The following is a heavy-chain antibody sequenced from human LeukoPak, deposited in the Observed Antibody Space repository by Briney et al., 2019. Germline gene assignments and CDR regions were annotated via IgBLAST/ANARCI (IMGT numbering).Heavy chain of an antibody. V-gene: IGHV1-2*06. Sequence: ASVKVSCKASGYTFTEYYLHWVRQAPGQGLEWMGRINPNSGGANYAPKFQGRVTMTRDTSITTAYMELTRLRSDDTAVYYCARDWGLYSSGSGPFYFDYWGQGSLVTVSS. J-gene: IGHJ4*02. CDR1: GYTFTEYY. CDR2: INPNSGGA. CDR3: ARDWGLYSSGSGPFYFDY. D-gene: IGHD6-19*01.